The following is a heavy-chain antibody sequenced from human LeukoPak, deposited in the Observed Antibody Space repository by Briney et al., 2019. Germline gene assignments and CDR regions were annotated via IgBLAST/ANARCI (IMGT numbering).Heavy chain of an antibody. CDR1: GVSISSGGYY. CDR2: ISYNGNT. D-gene: IGHD3-10*01. V-gene: IGHV4-31*03. Sequence: PSETLSLTCTVSGVSISSGGYYWTWIRQLPGKGLEYIGYISYNGNTDYNPSLRSRLTMSVDTSKKHFSLKLTSVTAADTAVYFCATGRAWLDPWSQGILVTVSS. J-gene: IGHJ5*02. CDR3: ATGRAWLDP.